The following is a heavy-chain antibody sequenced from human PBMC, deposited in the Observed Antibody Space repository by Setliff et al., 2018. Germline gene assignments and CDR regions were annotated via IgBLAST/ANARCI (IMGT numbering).Heavy chain of an antibody. CDR2: ISYSGIT. CDR3: ARLSCSSNSCPFDY. J-gene: IGHJ4*02. D-gene: IGHD2-2*01. V-gene: IGHV4-59*02. Sequence: SETLSLTCNVSGASVSSHYWDWIRQPPGKGLEWIGFISYSGITTYNVSLKSRVSISVDTSKNQFSLKLRAVTAADTAVYYCARLSCSSNSCPFDYWVQGTLVTVSS. CDR1: GASVSSHY.